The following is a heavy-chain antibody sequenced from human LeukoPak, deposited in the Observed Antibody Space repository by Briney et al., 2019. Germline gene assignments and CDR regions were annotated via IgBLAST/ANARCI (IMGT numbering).Heavy chain of an antibody. CDR1: GFTFSSYG. J-gene: IGHJ4*02. Sequence: GGSLRLSCAASGFTFSSYGMHWVRQAPGKGLEWVAVIWYDGSNKYYADSVKGRFTISRDNSKNTLYLQMNSLRAEDTAVYYCAKESYYDSSGYTLGPFDYWGQGTLVTVSS. V-gene: IGHV3-30*02. D-gene: IGHD3-22*01. CDR3: AKESYYDSSGYTLGPFDY. CDR2: IWYDGSNK.